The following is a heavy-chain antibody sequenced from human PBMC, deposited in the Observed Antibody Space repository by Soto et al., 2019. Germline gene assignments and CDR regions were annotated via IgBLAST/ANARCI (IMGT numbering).Heavy chain of an antibody. V-gene: IGHV1-18*04. J-gene: IGHJ4*02. CDR2: ITPYNGNT. CDR1: GYTFTSDG. D-gene: IGHD1-26*01. CDR3: ARASSYGGYYYFGH. Sequence: ASVKVSCKTSGYTFTSDGISWVRQAPGQELEWMGWITPYNGNTNYVDNFQGRVTMTTDTSTSTAYMELWRLRSDDTAVYYCARASSYGGYYYFGHWGQGTLVTVSS.